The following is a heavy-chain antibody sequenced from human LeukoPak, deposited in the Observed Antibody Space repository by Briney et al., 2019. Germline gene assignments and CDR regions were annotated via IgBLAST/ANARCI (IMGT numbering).Heavy chain of an antibody. J-gene: IGHJ4*02. D-gene: IGHD3-10*01. CDR3: ARRITMVRGVRTPFDY. Sequence: SETLSLTCAVYGGSFSGYYWSWIRQPPGKGLEWIGEINHSGSTSYNPSLKSRVTISVDTSKNQFSLKLSSVTAADTAVYYCARRITMVRGVRTPFDYWGQGTLVTVSS. CDR2: INHSGST. V-gene: IGHV4-34*01. CDR1: GGSFSGYY.